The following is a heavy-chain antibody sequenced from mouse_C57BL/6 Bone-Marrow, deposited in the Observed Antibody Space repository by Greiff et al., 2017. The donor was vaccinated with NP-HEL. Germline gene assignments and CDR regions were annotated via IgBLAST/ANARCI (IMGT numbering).Heavy chain of an antibody. CDR3: AREDTAQVFAY. D-gene: IGHD3-2*02. CDR1: GYTFTSYW. CDR2: IHPNSGST. Sequence: QVQLKEPGAELVKPGASVKLSCKASGYTFTSYWMHWVKQRPGQGLEWIGMIHPNSGSTNYNEKFKSKATLTVDKSSSTAYMQLSSLTSEDSAVYYCAREDTAQVFAYWGQGTLVTVSA. V-gene: IGHV1-64*01. J-gene: IGHJ3*01.